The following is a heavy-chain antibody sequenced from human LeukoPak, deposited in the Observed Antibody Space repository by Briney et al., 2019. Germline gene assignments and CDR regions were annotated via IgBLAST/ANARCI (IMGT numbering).Heavy chain of an antibody. D-gene: IGHD2-2*01. V-gene: IGHV1-3*01. CDR2: INAGNGNT. CDR3: ARGYCSSTSCYFSGVY. CDR1: GYTFTSHA. J-gene: IGHJ4*02. Sequence: ASVKVSCKASGYTFTSHAMHWVRQAPGQRLEWMGWINAGNGNTKYSQKFQGRVTITRDTSASTAYMGLSSLRSEDTAVYYCARGYCSSTSCYFSGVYWGQGTLVTVSS.